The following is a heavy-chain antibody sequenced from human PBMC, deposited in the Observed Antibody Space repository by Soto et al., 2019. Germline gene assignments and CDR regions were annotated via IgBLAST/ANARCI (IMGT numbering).Heavy chain of an antibody. CDR3: AREVKRGYSYGYFDY. D-gene: IGHD5-18*01. Sequence: QVQLQESGPGLVKPSQTLSLTCTVSGGSISSGDYYWSWIRQPPGKGLEWIGYIYYSGSTYYNPSLKSRVTISVDTSKNQFSLKLSSVTAADTAVYYCAREVKRGYSYGYFDYWGQGTLVTVSS. V-gene: IGHV4-30-4*01. CDR1: GGSISSGDYY. J-gene: IGHJ4*02. CDR2: IYYSGST.